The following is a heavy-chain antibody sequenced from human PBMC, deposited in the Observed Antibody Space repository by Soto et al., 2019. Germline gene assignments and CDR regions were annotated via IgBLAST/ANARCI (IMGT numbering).Heavy chain of an antibody. J-gene: IGHJ4*02. CDR3: ARGPSGDKVDY. Sequence: SETLSLTCTVSGGSTSSGGYYWSWIRQYPGKGLEWIGFVYYSGSTYYNPSLKSRVIISVDTSKNQFSLKLSSVSAADTAVYYCARGPSGDKVDYWGQGTLVTVSS. V-gene: IGHV4-31*03. D-gene: IGHD7-27*01. CDR1: GGSTSSGGYY. CDR2: VYYSGST.